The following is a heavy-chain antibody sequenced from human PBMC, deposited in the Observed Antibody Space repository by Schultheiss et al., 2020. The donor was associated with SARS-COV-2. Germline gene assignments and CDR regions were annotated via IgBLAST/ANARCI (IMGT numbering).Heavy chain of an antibody. V-gene: IGHV4-31*01. J-gene: IGHJ4*02. Sequence: SETLSLTCAVSGYSISSDGDYWSWIRQHPGKGLEWIGYINYRGSAYYTPSLKSLVTISVDTSKNQFSLRLSSVTAADTAVYFCARGGDGGWSFDYWGQGTLVTVSS. D-gene: IGHD6-19*01. CDR1: GYSISSDGDY. CDR3: ARGGDGGWSFDY. CDR2: INYRGSA.